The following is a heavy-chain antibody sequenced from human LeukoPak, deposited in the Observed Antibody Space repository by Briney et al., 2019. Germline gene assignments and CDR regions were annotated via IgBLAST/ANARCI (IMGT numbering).Heavy chain of an antibody. CDR2: VRFDETFN. CDR1: GFTFSTSG. V-gene: IGHV3-33*08. J-gene: IGHJ2*01. CDR3: ARFATTLTSG. D-gene: IGHD4-17*01. Sequence: GGSLRLSCAASGFTFSTSGMHWVRQAPGQGLEWVAFVRFDETFNYYADSVKGRFTISRDNSKNTLFLQMNSLRPEDTAVYYCARFATTLTSGWGRGTLVSVSS.